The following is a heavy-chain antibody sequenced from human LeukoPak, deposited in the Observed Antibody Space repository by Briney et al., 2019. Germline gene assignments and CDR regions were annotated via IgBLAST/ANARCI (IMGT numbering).Heavy chain of an antibody. CDR3: TKGMATIRRHIDS. J-gene: IGHJ4*02. CDR1: GITFSNYA. V-gene: IGHV3-23*01. Sequence: GGSLRLSCAASGITFSNYAMSWVRQAPGKGLEWVSTITGSGGGTYYADFVRGRFTISRDNPKNTLHLEMNSLRAEDTAIYYCTKGMATIRRHIDSWGQGTLVTVSS. D-gene: IGHD5-24*01. CDR2: ITGSGGGT.